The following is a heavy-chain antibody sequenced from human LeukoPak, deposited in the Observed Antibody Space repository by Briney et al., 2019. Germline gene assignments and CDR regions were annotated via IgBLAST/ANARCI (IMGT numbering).Heavy chain of an antibody. D-gene: IGHD5-24*01. Sequence: ASAKVSCKASGGTFSSYAISWVRQAPGQGLEWMGGIIPIFGTANYAQKFQGRVTITTDESTSTAYMELSSLRSEDTAVYYCAAMATTLLGLFDYWGQGTLVTVSS. V-gene: IGHV1-69*05. CDR2: IIPIFGTA. CDR3: AAMATTLLGLFDY. J-gene: IGHJ4*02. CDR1: GGTFSSYA.